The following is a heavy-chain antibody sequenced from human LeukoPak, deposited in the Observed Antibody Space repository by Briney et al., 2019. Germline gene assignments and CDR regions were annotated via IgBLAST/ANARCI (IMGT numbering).Heavy chain of an antibody. Sequence: SETLSLTYAVYGGSFSDYYWSWIRQPPGKGLEWIGEINRSGSTNYSPSLKSRVTISVDTSKNQFSLKLSSVAAADTAVYFCARVGYRYVINDWSRTGLGAYPTKYYYHMDVWDKGTTVTVSS. V-gene: IGHV4-34*01. J-gene: IGHJ6*03. CDR2: INRSGST. D-gene: IGHD5-18*01. CDR3: ARVGYRYVINDWSRTGLGAYPTKYYYHMDV. CDR1: GGSFSDYY.